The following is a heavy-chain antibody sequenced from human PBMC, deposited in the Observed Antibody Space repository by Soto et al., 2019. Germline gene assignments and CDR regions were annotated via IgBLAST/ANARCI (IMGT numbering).Heavy chain of an antibody. D-gene: IGHD5-12*01. CDR2: VSNDENIK. Sequence: GGSLRLSCVASGFNFGNFGMHWVRQAPGKGLEWLTVVSNDENIKQDSVRGRFAIARDNSKNTLYLHLTSLRAEDTAIYYCARGLRGVLDYWGQGTLVTVSS. J-gene: IGHJ4*02. V-gene: IGHV3-33*01. CDR1: GFNFGNFG. CDR3: ARGLRGVLDY.